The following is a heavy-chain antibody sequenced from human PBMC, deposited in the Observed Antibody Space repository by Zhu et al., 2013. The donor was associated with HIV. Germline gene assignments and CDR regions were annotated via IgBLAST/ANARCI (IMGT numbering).Heavy chain of an antibody. CDR3: ATSAGTSYGMDV. CDR1: GYTFTSYY. D-gene: IGHD6-13*01. CDR2: INPSGGST. Sequence: QVQLVQSGAEVKKPGASVKVSCKASGYTFTSYYMHWVRQAPGQGLEWMGIINPSGGSTSYAQKFQGRVTMTRDTSTSTVYMGLSSLRSEDTAVYYCATSAGTSYGMDVGGQGTTVTVSS. V-gene: IGHV1-46*01. J-gene: IGHJ6*02.